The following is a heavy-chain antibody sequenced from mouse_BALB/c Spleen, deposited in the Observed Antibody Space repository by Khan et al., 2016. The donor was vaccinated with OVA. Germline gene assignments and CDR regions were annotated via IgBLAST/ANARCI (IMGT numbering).Heavy chain of an antibody. CDR3: VRGYDFVVY. V-gene: IGHV1-26*01. CDR2: VNPNNGGT. J-gene: IGHJ3*01. D-gene: IGHD2-14*01. Sequence: MQLEESGPDLVKPGASVNISCKASGYSFTLYYMHWVRQSPGKSLECIGRVNPNNGGTSFNQKFKGKAILTVDKSSTTAYMELRSLTSEDSAVYYYVRGYDFVVYWGQGTLVTVSA. CDR1: GYSFTLYY.